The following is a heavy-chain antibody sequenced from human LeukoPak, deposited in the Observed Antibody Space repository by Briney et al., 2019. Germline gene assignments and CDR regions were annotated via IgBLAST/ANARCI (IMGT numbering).Heavy chain of an antibody. Sequence: GGSLRLSCAASGFTFSNSWMSWVRQTPEKGLEWVANMSPDGTEKYYVDSVKGRFTISRDNAKNSLYLQMNSLRAEDTAVYYCAKATQYGDYFFDYWGQGTLVTVSS. CDR1: GFTFSNSW. J-gene: IGHJ4*02. V-gene: IGHV3-7*03. D-gene: IGHD4-17*01. CDR3: AKATQYGDYFFDY. CDR2: MSPDGTEK.